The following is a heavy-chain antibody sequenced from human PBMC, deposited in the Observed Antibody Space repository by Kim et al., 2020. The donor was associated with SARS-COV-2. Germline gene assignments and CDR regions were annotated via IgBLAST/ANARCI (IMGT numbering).Heavy chain of an antibody. Sequence: GGSLRLSCAASGFTFSSNAMSWVRQAPGKGLEWVSGISGGGGATYYADSVKGRFTISRDNSKNTLFLQMNSLRAEDAAVYYCARNRYRLDYWGQGTLVTVSS. CDR1: GFTFSSNA. D-gene: IGHD5-18*01. V-gene: IGHV3-23*01. CDR3: ARNRYRLDY. CDR2: ISGGGGAT. J-gene: IGHJ4*02.